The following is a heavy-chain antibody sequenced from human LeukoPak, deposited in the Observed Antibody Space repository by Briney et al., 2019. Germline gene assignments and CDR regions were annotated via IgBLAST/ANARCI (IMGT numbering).Heavy chain of an antibody. D-gene: IGHD2-2*01. CDR1: GFTFSSYW. V-gene: IGHV3-74*01. CDR3: ARDGTGWSRDY. Sequence: GGSLRLSCAASGFTFSSYWMHWVRQAPGKGLVWVSRINSDGSSTSYADSVKGRFTISRDNAKNSLSLHMSSLRAEDTAVYYCARDGTGWSRDYWGQGTLVTVSS. CDR2: INSDGSST. J-gene: IGHJ4*02.